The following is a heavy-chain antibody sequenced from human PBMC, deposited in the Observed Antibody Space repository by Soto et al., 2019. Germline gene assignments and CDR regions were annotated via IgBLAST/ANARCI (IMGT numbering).Heavy chain of an antibody. CDR2: VNPSSGTT. CDR1: GYSFTTYN. J-gene: IGHJ3*02. D-gene: IGHD3-22*01. Sequence: WASVKVSCKASGYSFTTYNIHWVRQAPGQGLEWMGVVNPSSGTTYYADSLKGRFTISRDNSKNTLYLQMNNLSAEDTAVCYCATNLIDRPLAFDIWGQGTMVTVSS. CDR3: ATNLIDRPLAFDI. V-gene: IGHV1-46*04.